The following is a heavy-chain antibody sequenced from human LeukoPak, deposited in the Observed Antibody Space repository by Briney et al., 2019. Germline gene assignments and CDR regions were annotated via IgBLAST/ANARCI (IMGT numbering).Heavy chain of an antibody. J-gene: IGHJ2*01. CDR2: ISYDGSNK. CDR3: AREHYKYYYGSGSPWYFDL. CDR1: GFTFSSYG. V-gene: IGHV3-30*03. D-gene: IGHD3-10*01. Sequence: GRSLRLSCAASGFTFSSYGMHWVRQAPGKGLEWVAVISYDGSNKYYADSVKGRFTISRDNSKNSLYLQMNSLRAEDTAVYYCAREHYKYYYGSGSPWYFDLWGRGTLVTVSS.